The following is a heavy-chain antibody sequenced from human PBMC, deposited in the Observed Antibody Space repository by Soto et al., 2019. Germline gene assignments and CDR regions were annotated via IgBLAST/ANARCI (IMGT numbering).Heavy chain of an antibody. D-gene: IGHD6-19*01. Sequence: EVQLLESGGGLVQPGGTLRLSCAASFTFSSYAMSWVRQAPGRGLEWLSGISGSGASIFYADSVRGRLTISRDNSENTLYLQMNTLRAEDTAVYYCAKGPTIHSSGVDAFYIWGQGTMVTVS. J-gene: IGHJ3*02. V-gene: IGHV3-23*01. CDR3: AKGPTIHSSGVDAFYI. CDR2: ISGSGASI. CDR1: FTFSSYA.